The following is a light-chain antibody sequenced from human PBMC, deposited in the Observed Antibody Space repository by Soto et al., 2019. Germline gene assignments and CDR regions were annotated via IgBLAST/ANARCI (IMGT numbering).Light chain of an antibody. CDR1: QSVRSD. J-gene: IGKJ5*01. CDR2: GAS. CDR3: QQYNNWPPIT. Sequence: EIVMTQSPATLSVSPGERATLSCRASQSVRSDLAWYQQKPGQAPRLLMYGASTRATGITARFSGSGSGTEFSLTISSLQSEDFAVYYCQQYNNWPPITFGQGTRLEIK. V-gene: IGKV3-15*01.